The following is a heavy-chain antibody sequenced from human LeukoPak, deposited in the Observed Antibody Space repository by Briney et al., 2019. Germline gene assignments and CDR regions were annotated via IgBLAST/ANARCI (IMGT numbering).Heavy chain of an antibody. D-gene: IGHD2-8*02. V-gene: IGHV3-23*01. Sequence: GGSLRLSCAPSGFTSTFYARSWVGQAPGKGREWVSAISGNGGSTYYADSVKGRFTISRDNSRNTLYLQMNSLRAEDTAVYYCAKDLAWSFDYWGQGTLVTVSS. CDR2: ISGNGGST. CDR1: GFTSTFYA. CDR3: AKDLAWSFDY. J-gene: IGHJ4*02.